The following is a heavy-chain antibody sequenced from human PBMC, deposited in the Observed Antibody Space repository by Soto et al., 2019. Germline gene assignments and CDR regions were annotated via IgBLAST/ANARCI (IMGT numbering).Heavy chain of an antibody. CDR1: GYSFTSYW. CDR2: IYPGDSDT. J-gene: IGHJ6*03. D-gene: IGHD3-22*01. V-gene: IGHV5-51*01. Sequence: GESLKISCKGSGYSFTSYWIGWVRQMPGKGLEWMGIIYPGDSDTRYSPSFQGQVTISADKSISTAYLQWSSLKASDTAMYYCARQGVVVTTYYYYYMDVWGKGTTVTVSS. CDR3: ARQGVVVTTYYYYYMDV.